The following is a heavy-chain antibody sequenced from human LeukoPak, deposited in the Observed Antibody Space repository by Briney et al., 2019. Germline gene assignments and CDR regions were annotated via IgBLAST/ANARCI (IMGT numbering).Heavy chain of an antibody. V-gene: IGHV4-4*07. J-gene: IGHJ5*02. Sequence: SETLSLTCSDSGDPMSSFYWNWIRQPAGKGLEWIGRIYGSGSTNYNPSLKSRVTMSIDTSNNQFSLRLRSVTAADTAVYYCARDESGNFPNWFDPWGQGTLVTVSS. CDR3: ARDESGNFPNWFDP. CDR1: GDPMSSFY. CDR2: IYGSGST. D-gene: IGHD1-26*01.